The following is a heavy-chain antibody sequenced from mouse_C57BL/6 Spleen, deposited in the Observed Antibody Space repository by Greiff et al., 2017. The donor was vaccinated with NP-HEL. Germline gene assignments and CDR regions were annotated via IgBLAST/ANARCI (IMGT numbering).Heavy chain of an antibody. J-gene: IGHJ2*01. D-gene: IGHD2-1*01. V-gene: IGHV14-4*01. Sequence: VQLQQSGAELVRPGASVKLSCTASGFNIKDDYLHWVKQRPEQGLEWIGWIDPENGDTEYASKFQGKATITADTSSNTAYLQLSSLTSEDTAVYYCTTDGNGFDYWGQGTTLTVSS. CDR3: TTDGNGFDY. CDR2: IDPENGDT. CDR1: GFNIKDDY.